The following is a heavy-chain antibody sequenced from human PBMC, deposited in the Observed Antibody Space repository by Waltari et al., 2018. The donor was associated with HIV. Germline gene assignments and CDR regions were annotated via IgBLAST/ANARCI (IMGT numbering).Heavy chain of an antibody. V-gene: IGHV4-34*01. CDR3: ARVRYCSSTSCYPYFDY. Sequence: QVQLQQWGAGLLKPSETLSLTCAVYGGSFSGYYCSWIRQPPGKGLEWIGEINHSGSTNYNPSLKSRVTISVDTSKNQFSLKLSSVTAADTAVYYCARVRYCSSTSCYPYFDYWGQGTLVTVSS. J-gene: IGHJ4*02. D-gene: IGHD2-2*01. CDR1: GGSFSGYY. CDR2: INHSGST.